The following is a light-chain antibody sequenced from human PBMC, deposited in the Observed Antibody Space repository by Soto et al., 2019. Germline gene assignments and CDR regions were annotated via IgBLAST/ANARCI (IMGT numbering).Light chain of an antibody. CDR3: QQSYTTLFT. Sequence: DIQMTQSPSSVTASVGDRVNITCRASQSISNYLNWYQQKPGKAPKLLIYAASSLQSGVPSRFSGSGSGTDFTLTISILQPEDFATYSCQQSYTTLFTFGPGTNVDIK. J-gene: IGKJ3*01. CDR1: QSISNY. V-gene: IGKV1-39*01. CDR2: AAS.